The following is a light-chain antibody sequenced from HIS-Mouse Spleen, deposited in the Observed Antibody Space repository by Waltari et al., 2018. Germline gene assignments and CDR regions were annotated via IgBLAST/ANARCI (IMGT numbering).Light chain of an antibody. J-gene: IGLJ2*01. CDR1: KLGDKY. V-gene: IGLV3-1*01. CDR3: QAWDSSSVV. CDR2: QDS. Sequence: SYELTQPPSVSVSPGQTASITCSGDKLGDKYACWYQQKPGQSPVLVIYQDSKRPSGIPERFSGSNSRTTATLTISATQAMDEADYYCQAWDSSSVVFGGGTKLTVL.